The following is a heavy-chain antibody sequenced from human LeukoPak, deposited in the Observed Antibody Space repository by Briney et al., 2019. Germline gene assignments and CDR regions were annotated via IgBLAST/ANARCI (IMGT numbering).Heavy chain of an antibody. Sequence: SETVSVTCKVSGCSIIGYYWHWIRQPPGKGLEWIGYIYRSGSTNYTPSLKSRVTISVDTSKNQFSLNLSSVTAADTAVYYCARLVYGGNSVWFDPWGQGTLVTVSS. CDR3: ARLVYGGNSVWFDP. V-gene: IGHV4-4*09. CDR1: GCSIIGYY. J-gene: IGHJ5*02. CDR2: IYRSGST. D-gene: IGHD4-23*01.